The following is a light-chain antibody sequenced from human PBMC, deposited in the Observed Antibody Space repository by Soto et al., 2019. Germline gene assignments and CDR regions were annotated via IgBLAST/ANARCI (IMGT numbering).Light chain of an antibody. J-gene: IGKJ1*01. CDR3: QQYGGSPWT. Sequence: EIVLTQSPGTLSLSPGERATLSCRASQSVSSTYLAWYQQKPGQAPRLLLYGASSRATGIPDRFSGSGFGTDFTLTTSRLEPEDSAVYYCQQYGGSPWTFGQGTKVEIK. V-gene: IGKV3-20*01. CDR1: QSVSSTY. CDR2: GAS.